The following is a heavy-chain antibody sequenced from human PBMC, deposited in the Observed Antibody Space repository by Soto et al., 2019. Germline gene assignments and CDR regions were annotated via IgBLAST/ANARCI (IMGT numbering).Heavy chain of an antibody. V-gene: IGHV4-59*01. J-gene: IGHJ2*01. CDR2: IYYSGRT. CDR3: AGGSSFSSGYDDWYFDL. Sequence: QVELQESGPGLVKPSETLSLTCTVSGGSISSFYWSWIRQPPGKGLEWIGYIYYSGRTKYNPSLNRRVTISVDTSKNQFSLKMNSVTAADTAVYSCAGGSSFSSGYDDWYFDLWGRGTLVTVSS. CDR1: GGSISSFY. D-gene: IGHD3-3*01.